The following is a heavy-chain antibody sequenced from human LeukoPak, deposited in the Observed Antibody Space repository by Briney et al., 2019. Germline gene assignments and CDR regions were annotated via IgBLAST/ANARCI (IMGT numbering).Heavy chain of an antibody. V-gene: IGHV4-34*01. Sequence: SETLSLTCAVYGGSFSGYYWSWIRQPPGKGLEWIGEINHSGSTNYDPPLKSRVTISVDTSKNQFSLKLSSVTAADTAVYYCARGQRITIFGVVKGGDAFDIWGQGTMVTVSS. J-gene: IGHJ3*02. D-gene: IGHD3-3*01. CDR1: GGSFSGYY. CDR2: INHSGST. CDR3: ARGQRITIFGVVKGGDAFDI.